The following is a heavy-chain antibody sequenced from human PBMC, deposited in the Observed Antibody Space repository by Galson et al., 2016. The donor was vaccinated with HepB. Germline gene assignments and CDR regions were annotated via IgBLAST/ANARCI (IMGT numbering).Heavy chain of an antibody. V-gene: IGHV3-30*18. Sequence: SLRLSCAASGFTFSNYGMHWIRQAPGKGLEWVAVMSHDGSQIFYVDSVKGRFSISRDNSKNTLYLQMNSLRDEDTAVYYCAKDHGNRWLNNWFDPWGQGTLVTVSS. D-gene: IGHD6-19*01. CDR2: MSHDGSQI. CDR3: AKDHGNRWLNNWFDP. J-gene: IGHJ5*02. CDR1: GFTFSNYG.